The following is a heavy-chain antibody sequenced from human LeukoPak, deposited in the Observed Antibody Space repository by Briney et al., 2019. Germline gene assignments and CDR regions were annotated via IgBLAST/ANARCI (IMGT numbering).Heavy chain of an antibody. D-gene: IGHD3-9*01. CDR3: ARGRGDDILTGYYTPLDY. J-gene: IGHJ4*02. CDR1: GGSLSGYY. V-gene: IGHV4-34*01. Sequence: PSETLSLTCAVYGGSLSGYYWSWIRQPPGKGLEWIGEINHSGSTNYNPSLKSRVTISVDTSKNQFSLKLSSVTAADTAVYYCARGRGDDILTGYYTPLDYWGQGTLVTVSS. CDR2: INHSGST.